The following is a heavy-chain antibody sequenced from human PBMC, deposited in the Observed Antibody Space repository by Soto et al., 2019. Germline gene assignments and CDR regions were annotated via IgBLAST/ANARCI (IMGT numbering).Heavy chain of an antibody. Sequence: ASVKVSCRASGYTFTGYYMHWVRQAPGQGLEWMGWINPNSGGTNYAQKFQGWVTMTRHTSISTAYMELSRLRPDDTAVYYCASVAYCSSTSCYAGSDSSFDYWGQGTLVTVSS. J-gene: IGHJ4*02. V-gene: IGHV1-2*04. D-gene: IGHD2-2*01. CDR2: INPNSGGT. CDR3: ASVAYCSSTSCYAGSDSSFDY. CDR1: GYTFTGYY.